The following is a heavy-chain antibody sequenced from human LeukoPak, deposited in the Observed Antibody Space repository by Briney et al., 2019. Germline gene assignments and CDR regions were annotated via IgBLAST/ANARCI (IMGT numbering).Heavy chain of an antibody. CDR2: ISANSLHI. J-gene: IGHJ4*02. Sequence: PGGSLRLSCAASGFTFSDQSMNWVRQAPGKGLEWASSISANSLHIFYADSVKGRFTIPRDNAKNSLYLQMNNLRVEDTAVYYCVGPDSQFDCWGQGTLVTVSS. CDR1: GFTFSDQS. V-gene: IGHV3-21*01. D-gene: IGHD3-10*01. CDR3: VGPDSQFDC.